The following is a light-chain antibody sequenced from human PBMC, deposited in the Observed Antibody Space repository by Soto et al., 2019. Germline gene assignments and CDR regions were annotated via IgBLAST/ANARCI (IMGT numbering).Light chain of an antibody. CDR1: QSVTTR. V-gene: IGKV3-20*01. CDR2: GAY. Sequence: IVLTQSPGTLSLSPGERVTLSCRASQSVTTRLAWYQHKPGQAHTLLMSGAYNRASGVPVRFSGSGSGTDLTLTITRLEPEDFALYYCQQYGGSPITFGLGTRVEIK. J-gene: IGKJ5*01. CDR3: QQYGGSPIT.